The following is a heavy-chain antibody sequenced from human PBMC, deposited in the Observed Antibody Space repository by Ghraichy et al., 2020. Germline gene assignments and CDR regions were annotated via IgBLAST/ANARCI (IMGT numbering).Heavy chain of an antibody. J-gene: IGHJ6*02. CDR2: IKSKTDGGTT. V-gene: IGHV3-15*01. CDR3: TTGQGEYYYYGMDV. CDR1: GFTFSNAW. Sequence: GGSLRLSCAASGFTFSNAWMSWVRQAPGKGLEWVGRIKSKTDGGTTDYAAPVKGRFTISRDDSKNTLYLQMNSLKTEDTAVYYCTTGQGEYYYYGMDVWGQGTTVTVSS. D-gene: IGHD3-16*01.